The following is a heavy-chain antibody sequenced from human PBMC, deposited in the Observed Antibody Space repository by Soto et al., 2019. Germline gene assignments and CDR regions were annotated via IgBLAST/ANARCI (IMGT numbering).Heavy chain of an antibody. V-gene: IGHV1-2*02. CDR2: LNPNGGAT. D-gene: IGHD5-12*01. J-gene: IGHJ6*03. Sequence: VQLAQSGAEVKKPGASVKVSCKTSGDSFNDYYIHWMRKAPGQGLECMGGLNPNGGATKYAQKFQGRVTVTRDTSNRTVYMELSSMRSDDTAVYYCARESGGATATLDFYYFYMDVWGKGTTVNVSS. CDR3: ARESGGATATLDFYYFYMDV. CDR1: GDSFNDYY.